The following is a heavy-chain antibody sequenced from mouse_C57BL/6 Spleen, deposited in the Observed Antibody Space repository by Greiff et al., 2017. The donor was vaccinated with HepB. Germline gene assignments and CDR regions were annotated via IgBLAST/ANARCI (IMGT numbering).Heavy chain of an antibody. J-gene: IGHJ2*01. CDR1: GFTFSSYA. Sequence: DVKLVESGGGLVKPGGSLKLSCAASGFTFSSYAMSWVRQTPEKRLEWVATISDGGSYTYYPDNVKGRFTISRDNAKNNLYLQMSHLKSEDTAMYYCARDTLRVYFDYWGQGTTLTVSS. D-gene: IGHD1-1*01. CDR2: ISDGGSYT. CDR3: ARDTLRVYFDY. V-gene: IGHV5-4*01.